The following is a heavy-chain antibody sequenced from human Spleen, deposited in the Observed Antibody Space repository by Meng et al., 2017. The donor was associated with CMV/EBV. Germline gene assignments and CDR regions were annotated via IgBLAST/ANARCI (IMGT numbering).Heavy chain of an antibody. J-gene: IGHJ4*02. CDR1: GTANSTSNW. CDR3: ARVTEYGGNCFDS. D-gene: IGHD4/OR15-4a*01. V-gene: IGHV4-4*02. Sequence: VSGTANSTSNWWSWVRQHPGTGLEWIGEVYHSGYTNYNPSLKSRVTMSVDRSKNQFSLRLSSVTAADTAIYYCARVTEYGGNCFDSWGQGTLVTVSS. CDR2: VYHSGYT.